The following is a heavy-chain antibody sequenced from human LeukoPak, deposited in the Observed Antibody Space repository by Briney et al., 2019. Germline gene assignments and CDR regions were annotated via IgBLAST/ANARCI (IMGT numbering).Heavy chain of an antibody. CDR2: INYSGNT. CDR3: ASFSWGSGSYNQEAIWSWFDP. J-gene: IGHJ5*02. D-gene: IGHD3-10*01. V-gene: IGHV4-59*08. Sequence: SETLSLTCTVSGGSISAYYWSWIRQPPGKGLEWIGYINYSGNTNYNPSLKSRVTISVATSKNQFSLKLSSVTAADTAVYYCASFSWGSGSYNQEAIWSWFDPWGQGTLVIVSS. CDR1: GGSISAYY.